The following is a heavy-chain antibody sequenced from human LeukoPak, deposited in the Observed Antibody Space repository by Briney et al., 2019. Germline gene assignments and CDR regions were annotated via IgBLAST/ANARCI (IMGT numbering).Heavy chain of an antibody. D-gene: IGHD3-16*02. J-gene: IGHJ3*01. CDR1: GFTFNDYA. Sequence: GRSLRLSCAASGFTFNDYAMQWVRQPPGKGLEWVSGISWNSGSIGYADSVKGRFTISRDNAKNSLYLQMNSLRAEDTALYYCAKVYNVIENAFDLWGQGTMVSVSS. CDR2: ISWNSGSI. CDR3: AKVYNVIENAFDL. V-gene: IGHV3-9*01.